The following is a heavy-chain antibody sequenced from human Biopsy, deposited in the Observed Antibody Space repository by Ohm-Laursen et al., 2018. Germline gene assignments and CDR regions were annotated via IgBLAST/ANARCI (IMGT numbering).Heavy chain of an antibody. CDR3: ARHAPSYSGSYWRYFDL. V-gene: IGHV4-59*08. Sequence: ETLSLTCIVSGGSISSYYWSWIRQPPGKGLEWIGYIYYTGSTNYNPSLKSRVTISVDTSMNHLSLRLTSVTAADTAVYYCARHAPSYSGSYWRYFDLWGRGTLVTVSS. CDR2: IYYTGST. D-gene: IGHD1-26*01. J-gene: IGHJ2*01. CDR1: GGSISSYY.